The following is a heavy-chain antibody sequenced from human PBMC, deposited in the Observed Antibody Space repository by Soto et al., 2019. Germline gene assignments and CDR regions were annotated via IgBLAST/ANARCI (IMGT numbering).Heavy chain of an antibody. V-gene: IGHV4-59*01. CDR3: ARVSPLTYYYDSSGYYHVYFDY. CDR2: IYYSGST. Sequence: SETLSLTCIVSGGSISTYYWSWIRQPPGKGLEWIGYIYYSGSTNYNPSLKSRVTISVDTSKNQFSLKLSSVTAADTAVYYCARVSPLTYYYDSSGYYHVYFDYWGQGTLVTVSS. J-gene: IGHJ4*02. D-gene: IGHD3-22*01. CDR1: GGSISTYY.